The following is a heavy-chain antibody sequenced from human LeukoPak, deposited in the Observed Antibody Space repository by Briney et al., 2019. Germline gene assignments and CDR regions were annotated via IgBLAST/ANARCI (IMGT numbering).Heavy chain of an antibody. Sequence: GGSLRLSCAASGFTFSSYGMHWVRQAPGKGLEWVAVISYDGRDKYYADSVKGRFTISRDNSKNKLYLQMNSLRAEDTAVYYCAKDIVDYESIGYLDYWGQGTLVTVSS. CDR2: ISYDGRDK. CDR1: GFTFSSYG. CDR3: AKDIVDYESIGYLDY. D-gene: IGHD3-22*01. J-gene: IGHJ4*02. V-gene: IGHV3-30*18.